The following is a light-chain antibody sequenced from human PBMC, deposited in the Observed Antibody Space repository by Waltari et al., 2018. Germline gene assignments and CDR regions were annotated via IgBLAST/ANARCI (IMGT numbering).Light chain of an antibody. CDR1: KSISKY. Sequence: DIQMTQSPSSLSASVGDRVTITCRASKSISKYLNWYQQKPGKVPKLLIYAASSLQSGVPSGFSGSGSGTDFTLTISSLHPEDFATYYCQQTYSTPWTFGQGTKVEIK. CDR3: QQTYSTPWT. V-gene: IGKV1-39*01. J-gene: IGKJ1*01. CDR2: AAS.